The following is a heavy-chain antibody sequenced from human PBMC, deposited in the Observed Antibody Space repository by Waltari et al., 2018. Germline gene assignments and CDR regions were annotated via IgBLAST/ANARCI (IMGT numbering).Heavy chain of an antibody. CDR2: VNPSRGSA. Sequence: QVQLVQSGAEVKKSGASVKVSCKASGYTFTSYDINWVRQATGQGLGWVGWVNPSRGSAGNDQKFQGRGTMTRNTSISTTYMELSSQRSEDTAVYYCAWETRKPGGYCYGMDGGGQGTTVTVSS. CDR1: GYTFTSYD. V-gene: IGHV1-8*01. J-gene: IGHJ6*02. D-gene: IGHD1-26*01. CDR3: AWETRKPGGYCYGMDG.